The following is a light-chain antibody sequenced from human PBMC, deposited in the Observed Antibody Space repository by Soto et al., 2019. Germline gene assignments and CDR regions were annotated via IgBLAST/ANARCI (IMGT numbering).Light chain of an antibody. CDR2: DVS. V-gene: IGLV2-14*01. CDR3: RSYTSSSTL. CDR1: SSDVGGYNY. Sequence: QSALTQPASVSGSPGQSITISCTGTSSDVGGYNYVSWYQQHPGKAPKLMIYDVSNRPSGVSNRFSGSKSGNTASLTISGLQAEDAADYYCRSYTSSSTLFGTGTKLTVL. J-gene: IGLJ1*01.